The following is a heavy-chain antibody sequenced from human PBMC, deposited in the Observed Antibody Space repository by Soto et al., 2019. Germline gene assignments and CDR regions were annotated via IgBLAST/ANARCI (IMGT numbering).Heavy chain of an antibody. CDR2: ISSSSSTI. V-gene: IGHV3-48*01. J-gene: IGHJ6*03. CDR3: ARKPRYFDWLRYYYYMDV. CDR1: GFTFSSYS. Sequence: GGSLRLSCAASGFTFSSYSMNWVRQAPGKGLEWVSYISSSSSTIYYADSVKGRFTISRDNAKNSLYLQMNSLRAEDTAVYYCARKPRYFDWLRYYYYMDVWGKGTTVTVS. D-gene: IGHD3-9*01.